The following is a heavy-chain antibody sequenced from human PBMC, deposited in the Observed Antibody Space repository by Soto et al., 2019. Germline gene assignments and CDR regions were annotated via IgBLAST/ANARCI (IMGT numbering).Heavy chain of an antibody. V-gene: IGHV5-51*01. CDR1: GYTFTAYW. Sequence: GESLKISCQSFGYTFTAYWIAWVRQMPGKGLEWMGIIFPADSEIRYSPSFRGHVTISADKSISTAYLQWSSLEASDTAMYYCARPLYPAYCTDGVCYSFDYWGQGT. CDR3: ARPLYPAYCTDGVCYSFDY. CDR2: IFPADSEI. D-gene: IGHD2-8*01. J-gene: IGHJ4*02.